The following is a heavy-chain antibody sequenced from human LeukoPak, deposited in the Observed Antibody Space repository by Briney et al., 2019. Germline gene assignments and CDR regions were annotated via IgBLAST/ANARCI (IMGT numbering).Heavy chain of an antibody. CDR2: IYYSGST. V-gene: IGHV4-59*01. CDR3: ARYSSGWPYYFDY. J-gene: IGHJ4*02. D-gene: IGHD6-19*01. Sequence: SETLSLTCTVSGGSISSYYWSWIRQPPGKGLEWIGYIYYSGSTNYNPSLKSRVTISVDTSKNQFPLKLSSVTAADTAVYYCARYSSGWPYYFDYWGQGTLVTVSS. CDR1: GGSISSYY.